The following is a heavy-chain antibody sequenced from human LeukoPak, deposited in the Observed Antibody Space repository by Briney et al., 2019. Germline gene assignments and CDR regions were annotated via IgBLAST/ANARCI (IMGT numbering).Heavy chain of an antibody. CDR2: IYSGGST. J-gene: IGHJ4*02. V-gene: IGHV3-53*01. D-gene: IGHD2-21*01. CDR1: GFTVSSNY. Sequence: GRSLRLSCAASGFTVSSNYMSWVRQAPGKGLEWVSVIYSGGSTYYADSVKGRFTISRDNSKNTLYLQMNSLRAEDTAVYYCARGAPGVVAPRYWGQGTLVTVSS. CDR3: ARGAPGVVAPRY.